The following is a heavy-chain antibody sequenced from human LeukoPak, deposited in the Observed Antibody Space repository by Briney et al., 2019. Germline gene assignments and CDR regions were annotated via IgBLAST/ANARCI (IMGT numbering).Heavy chain of an antibody. CDR2: ISSSSSTI. J-gene: IGHJ4*02. CDR1: GFTFSSYS. D-gene: IGHD6-13*01. V-gene: IGHV3-48*02. CDR3: ARDRVLGSSEGFDY. Sequence: GGSLRLSCAASGFTFSSYSMNWVRQAPGKGLEWVSYISSSSSTIYYADSVKGRFTISRDKAKNSLFLQMNSLRDDDTAVYYCARDRVLGSSEGFDYWGQGTLVTVSS.